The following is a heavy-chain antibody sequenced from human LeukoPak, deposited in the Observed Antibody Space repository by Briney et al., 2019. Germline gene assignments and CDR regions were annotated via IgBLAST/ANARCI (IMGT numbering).Heavy chain of an antibody. D-gene: IGHD3-22*01. Sequence: GASVKVSCKASGGTFSSYDINWVRQATGQGLEWMGWMNPNSGNTGYAQKFQGRVTMTRNTSISTAYMELSSLRSEDTAVYYCARVGSYDSSGFDAFDIWGQGTMVTVSS. J-gene: IGHJ3*02. CDR1: GGTFSSYD. CDR3: ARVGSYDSSGFDAFDI. CDR2: MNPNSGNT. V-gene: IGHV1-8*02.